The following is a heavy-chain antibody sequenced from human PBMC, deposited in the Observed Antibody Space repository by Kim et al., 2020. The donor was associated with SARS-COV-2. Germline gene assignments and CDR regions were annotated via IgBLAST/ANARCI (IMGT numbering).Heavy chain of an antibody. V-gene: IGHV3-74*01. CDR3: TRAGSGGQGYNWFDP. D-gene: IGHD2-15*01. CDR2: ISTDGSST. J-gene: IGHJ5*02. Sequence: EGSLRLSCAASAFTFSTYWMHWVRQAPGKGLVWVSGISTDGSSTTYPDSVKGRFTVSRDNAKNTLYLQINSLRAEDTAVYYCTRAGSGGQGYNWFDPWGQGTLVIVSS. CDR1: AFTFSTYW.